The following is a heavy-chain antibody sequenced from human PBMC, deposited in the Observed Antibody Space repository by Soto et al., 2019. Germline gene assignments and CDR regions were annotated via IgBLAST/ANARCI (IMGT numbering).Heavy chain of an antibody. CDR1: GGSISSGGYS. CDR2: IYHGGST. V-gene: IGHV4-30-2*01. Sequence: QLQLQESGSGLVKPPQTLSLTCAVPGGSISSGGYSWSWIRQPPGKGLEWIGYIYHGGSTYYNPSLKSRVTISVDRSKNQFSLKLSSVTAADTAVYYCAGGPGVARNYWGQGTLVTVSS. D-gene: IGHD5-12*01. J-gene: IGHJ4*02. CDR3: AGGPGVARNY.